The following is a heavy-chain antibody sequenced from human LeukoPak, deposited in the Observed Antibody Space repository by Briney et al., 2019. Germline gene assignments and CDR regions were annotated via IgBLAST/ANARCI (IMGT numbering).Heavy chain of an antibody. D-gene: IGHD3-16*02. V-gene: IGHV4-34*01. CDR2: INHSGST. Sequence: SETLSLTCVVYGGSFSGYYWSWIRQPPGKGLEWIGEINHSGSTSYNPSLKSRVTISVDTSKNQFSLKLSSVTAADTAVYYCARLAFGGVIAYWGQGTLVTVSS. CDR3: ARLAFGGVIAY. J-gene: IGHJ4*02. CDR1: GGSFSGYY.